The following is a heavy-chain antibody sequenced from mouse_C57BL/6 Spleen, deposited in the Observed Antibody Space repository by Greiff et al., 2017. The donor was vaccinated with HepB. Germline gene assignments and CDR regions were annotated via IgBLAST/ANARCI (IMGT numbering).Heavy chain of an antibody. CDR2: IYPGSGST. J-gene: IGHJ4*01. D-gene: IGHD4-1*01. CDR1: GYTFTSYW. V-gene: IGHV1-55*01. CDR3: ARWDEDYAMDY. Sequence: QVQLQQPGAELVKPGASVKMSCKASGYTFTSYWITWVKQRPGQGLEWIGDIYPGSGSTNYNEKFKSKATLTVDTSSSSAYMQLSSLTSEDSAVYYCARWDEDYAMDYWGQGTSVTVSS.